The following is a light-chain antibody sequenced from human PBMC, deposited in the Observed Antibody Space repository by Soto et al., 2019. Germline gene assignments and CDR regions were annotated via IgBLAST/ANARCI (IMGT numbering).Light chain of an antibody. V-gene: IGLV1-40*01. J-gene: IGLJ1*01. CDR3: QSYDSSLSGYV. CDR1: SSNIGAGYD. Sequence: QSVLTQPPSVSGAPGQRVTICCTGSSSNIGAGYDVHWYQQLPGTAPKLLIYGNNNRPSGVPDRFSGSKSGTSASLAITGLQAEDEADYYCQSYDSSLSGYVFGTGTKLTVL. CDR2: GNN.